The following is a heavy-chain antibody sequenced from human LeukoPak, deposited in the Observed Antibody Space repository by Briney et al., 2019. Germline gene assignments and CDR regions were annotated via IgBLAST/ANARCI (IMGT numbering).Heavy chain of an antibody. J-gene: IGHJ5*02. Sequence: SETLSLTCTVSGGSISSGGYYWSWIRQPPGKGLEWIGEINHSGSTNYNPSLKSRVTMSVDTSKNQFSLKLSSVTAADTAVYYCAREGSLRFLESFDPWGQGTLVTVSS. CDR3: AREGSLRFLESFDP. CDR2: INHSGST. CDR1: GGSISSGGYY. V-gene: IGHV4-39*07. D-gene: IGHD3-3*01.